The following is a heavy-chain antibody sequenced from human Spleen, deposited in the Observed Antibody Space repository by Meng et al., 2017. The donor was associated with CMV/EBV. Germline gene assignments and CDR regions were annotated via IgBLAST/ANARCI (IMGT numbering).Heavy chain of an antibody. CDR2: IYYSGST. D-gene: IGHD6-13*01. Sequence: LRLSCTAPGGSVSSGSYYWSWIRQPPGKGLEWIGYIYYSGSTNYNPSLKSRVTISVDTSKNQFSLKLSSVTAADTAVYYCARVARRAAGTRYYFDYWGQGTLVTVSS. V-gene: IGHV4-61*01. CDR1: GGSVSSGSYY. CDR3: ARVARRAAGTRYYFDY. J-gene: IGHJ4*02.